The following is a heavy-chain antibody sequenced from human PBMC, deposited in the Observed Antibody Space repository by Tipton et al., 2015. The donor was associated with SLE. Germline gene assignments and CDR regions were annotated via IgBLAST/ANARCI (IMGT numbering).Heavy chain of an antibody. J-gene: IGHJ6*02. V-gene: IGHV3-49*04. CDR2: IRSTAHGGTT. Sequence: QLVQSGGGLVQPGRSLRLSCIASGFTFGEYAMSWVRQAPGKGLEWVGFIRSTAHGGTTEYAASVKGRFTISRDDSKTIAYLQMNGLKTDDTAAYFCTSADSSGYPDYGMDVWGQGTTVTVSS. D-gene: IGHD3-22*01. CDR3: TSADSSGYPDYGMDV. CDR1: GFTFGEYA.